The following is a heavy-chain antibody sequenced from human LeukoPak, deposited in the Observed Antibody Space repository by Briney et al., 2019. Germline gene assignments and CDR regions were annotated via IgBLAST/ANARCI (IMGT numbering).Heavy chain of an antibody. J-gene: IGHJ4*02. Sequence: PSQTLSLTCTVSGGSISSGSYYWSWIRQPAGKGLEWIGRIYTSGSTNYNSSLKSRVTISVDTSENQFSLKLSSVTAADTAVYYCARGIYDFWSGYFFDYWGQGTLVTVSS. CDR1: GGSISSGSYY. V-gene: IGHV4-61*02. D-gene: IGHD3-3*01. CDR3: ARGIYDFWSGYFFDY. CDR2: IYTSGST.